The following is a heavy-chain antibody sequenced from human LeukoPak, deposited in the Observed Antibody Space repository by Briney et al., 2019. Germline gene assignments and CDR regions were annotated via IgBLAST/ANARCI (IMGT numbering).Heavy chain of an antibody. J-gene: IGHJ6*03. V-gene: IGHV3-53*01. Sequence: WGSLRLSCVASGFTVSSNYMSWVRQAPGKGLEWVSVIYSGGSTYYADSVKGRFTISRNNSKNTLYLQMNSLRAEDTAVYYCASGSGSYRTPYYCMDVWGTGTTVTVSS. CDR2: IYSGGST. D-gene: IGHD3-10*01. CDR1: GFTVSSNY. CDR3: ASGSGSYRTPYYCMDV.